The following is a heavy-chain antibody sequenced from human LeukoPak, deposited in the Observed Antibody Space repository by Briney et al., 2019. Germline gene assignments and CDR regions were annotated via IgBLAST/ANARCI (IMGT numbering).Heavy chain of an antibody. CDR3: AKGGYSSGYYSHYFDY. CDR2: ISGSGGST. J-gene: IGHJ4*02. D-gene: IGHD3-22*01. Sequence: GGSLRLSCAASGFTFSSYAMSWVRQAPGKGLEWVSAISGSGGSTYYADSVKGRFTISRDNAKNSLYLQMNSLRAEDTAVYYCAKGGYSSGYYSHYFDYWGQGTLVTVSS. CDR1: GFTFSSYA. V-gene: IGHV3-23*01.